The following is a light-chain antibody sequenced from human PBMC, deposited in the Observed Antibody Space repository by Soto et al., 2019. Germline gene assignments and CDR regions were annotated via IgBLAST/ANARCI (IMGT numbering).Light chain of an antibody. CDR1: NIGRKG. CDR2: DDS. Sequence: SYELTQPPSVSVPPGQTARITCGGNNIGRKGVHWYQQKPGQAPVLVVYDDSDRPSGIPERFSGSNSGNTATLTISRVEAGDEADYYCQVWDNSSDHPRVFGTGTKLTVL. J-gene: IGLJ1*01. V-gene: IGLV3-21*02. CDR3: QVWDNSSDHPRV.